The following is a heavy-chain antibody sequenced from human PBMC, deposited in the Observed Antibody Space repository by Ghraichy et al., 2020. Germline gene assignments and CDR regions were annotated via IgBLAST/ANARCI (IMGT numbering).Heavy chain of an antibody. J-gene: IGHJ6*03. CDR1: GGSISSGGYS. V-gene: IGHV4-30-2*01. CDR2: IYHSGST. Sequence: SETLSLTCAVSGGSISSGGYSWSWIRQPPGKGLEWIGYIYHSGSTYYNPSLKSRVTISVDRSKNQFSLKLSSVTAADTAVYYCASRALRPYYYYMDVWGKGTTVTVSS. CDR3: ASRALRPYYYYMDV.